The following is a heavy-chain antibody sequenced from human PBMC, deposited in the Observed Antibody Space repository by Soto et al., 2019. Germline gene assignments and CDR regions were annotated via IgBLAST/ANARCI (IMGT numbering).Heavy chain of an antibody. Sequence: GGSLRLSCAASGFTFSSYSMNWVRQAPGKGLEWVSYISSSSSTIYYADSVKGRFTISRDNAKNSLYLQMNSLRDEDTAVYYCASSSYYYDSSGYYSAFDIWGQGTMVTVSS. V-gene: IGHV3-48*02. J-gene: IGHJ3*02. CDR1: GFTFSSYS. D-gene: IGHD3-22*01. CDR2: ISSSSSTI. CDR3: ASSSYYYDSSGYYSAFDI.